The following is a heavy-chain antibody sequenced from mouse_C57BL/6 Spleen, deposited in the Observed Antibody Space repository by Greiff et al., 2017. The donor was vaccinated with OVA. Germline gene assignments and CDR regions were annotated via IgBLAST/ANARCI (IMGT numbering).Heavy chain of an antibody. CDR1: GFTFSDYG. D-gene: IGHD2-4*01. Sequence: EVKLMESGGGLVKPGGSLKLSCAASGFTFSDYGMHWVRQAPEKGLEWVAYISSGSSTIYYADTVKGRFTISRDNAKNTLFLQMTSLRSEDTAMYYCANEGLRRKSPYYYAMDYWGQGTSVTVSS. CDR2: ISSGSSTI. V-gene: IGHV5-17*01. CDR3: ANEGLRRKSPYYYAMDY. J-gene: IGHJ4*01.